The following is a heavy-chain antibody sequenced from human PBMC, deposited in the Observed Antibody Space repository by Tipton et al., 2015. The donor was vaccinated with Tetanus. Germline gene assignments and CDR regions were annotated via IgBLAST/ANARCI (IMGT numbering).Heavy chain of an antibody. CDR2: IYTSGST. CDR3: ARGWVAARPRAATVPNNWFDP. D-gene: IGHD6-6*01. Sequence: PGLVKPSETLSLTCTVSGGSISSYYWSWIRQPAGKGLEWIGRIYTSGSTNYNPSLKSRVTMSVDTSKNQFSLKLSSVTAADTAVYYCARGWVAARPRAATVPNNWFDPWGQGTLVTVSS. V-gene: IGHV4-4*07. CDR1: GGSISSYY. J-gene: IGHJ5*02.